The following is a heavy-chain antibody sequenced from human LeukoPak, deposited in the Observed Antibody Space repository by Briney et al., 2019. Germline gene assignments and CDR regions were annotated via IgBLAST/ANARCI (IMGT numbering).Heavy chain of an antibody. V-gene: IGHV1-46*01. Sequence: GASVKVSCKASGYTFTSYYMHWVRQAPGQGLEWMGIINPSGGSTSYAQKFQGRVTMTRDTSTSTVYMELSSLRSEDTAVYYCARDVYYYDSSGYYPVVVWGQGTMVTVSS. CDR2: INPSGGST. D-gene: IGHD3-22*01. CDR3: ARDVYYYDSSGYYPVVV. CDR1: GYTFTSYY. J-gene: IGHJ3*01.